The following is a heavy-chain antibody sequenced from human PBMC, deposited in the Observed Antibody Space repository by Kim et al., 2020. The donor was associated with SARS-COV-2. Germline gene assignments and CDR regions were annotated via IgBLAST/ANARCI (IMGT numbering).Heavy chain of an antibody. D-gene: IGHD6-19*01. J-gene: IGHJ4*02. CDR2: IYHSGST. CDR1: GGSISSSNW. Sequence: SETQSLTCAVSGGSISSSNWWSWVRQPPGKGLEWIGEIYHSGSTNYNPSLKSRVTISVDKSKNQFSLKLSSVTAADTAVYYCARQRYSSGWYPFDYWGQGTLVTVSS. V-gene: IGHV4-4*02. CDR3: ARQRYSSGWYPFDY.